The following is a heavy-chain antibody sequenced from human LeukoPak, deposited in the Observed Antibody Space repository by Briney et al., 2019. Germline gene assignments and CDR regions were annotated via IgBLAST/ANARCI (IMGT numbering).Heavy chain of an antibody. CDR3: APYYYDSSGY. V-gene: IGHV3-30*02. D-gene: IGHD3-22*01. CDR2: IRYDGSNN. J-gene: IGHJ4*02. CDR1: GFTFSSYG. Sequence: GGSLRLSCAASGFTFSSYGMHWVRQAPGKGLEWVAFIRYDGSNNYYADSVKGRFTISRDNSKNTLYLQMNSLRAEDTAVYYCAPYYYDSSGYWGQGTLVTVSS.